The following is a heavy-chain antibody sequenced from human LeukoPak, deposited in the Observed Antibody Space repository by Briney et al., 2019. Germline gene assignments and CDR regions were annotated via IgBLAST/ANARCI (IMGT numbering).Heavy chain of an antibody. CDR1: GYTFTNYY. V-gene: IGHV1-46*01. D-gene: IGHD1-26*01. Sequence: ASVKVSCKASGYTFTNYYMHWVRQAPGQGLEWMGIIDPSGGGAIYAQKFQGRVTMTRDTSTSTVNMGPSSLRSEDTAVYYCARGSGTDQSFDYWGQGTLVTVSS. J-gene: IGHJ4*02. CDR3: ARGSGTDQSFDY. CDR2: IDPSGGGA.